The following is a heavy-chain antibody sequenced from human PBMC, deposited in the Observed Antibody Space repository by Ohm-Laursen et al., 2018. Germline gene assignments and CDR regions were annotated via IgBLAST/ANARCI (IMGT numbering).Heavy chain of an antibody. CDR1: GGSISSYY. Sequence: TLSLTCTVSGGSISSYYWSWIRQPAGKGLEWIGRIYTSGSTNYNPSLKSQFTMSVDTSKNQFSLKLSSVTAADTAVYYCAREGYCSSTSCYTWDYWGQGILVTVSS. CDR3: AREGYCSSTSCYTWDY. CDR2: IYTSGST. D-gene: IGHD2-2*02. J-gene: IGHJ4*02. V-gene: IGHV4-4*07.